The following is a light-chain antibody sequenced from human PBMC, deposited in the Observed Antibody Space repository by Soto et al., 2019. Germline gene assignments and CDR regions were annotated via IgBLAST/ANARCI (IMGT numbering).Light chain of an antibody. J-gene: IGKJ1*01. CDR1: QGIRND. CDR2: GAS. CDR3: LQDYNYPRT. V-gene: IGKV1-6*01. Sequence: AIQMTQSPSSLSASVGDRVTITCRASQGIRNDLGWYQQKPGKAPKLLISGASTLQSGVPSRFSGSGSGTDFTLTISSLQPEDFATYYCLQDYNYPRTFGQGTKVDIK.